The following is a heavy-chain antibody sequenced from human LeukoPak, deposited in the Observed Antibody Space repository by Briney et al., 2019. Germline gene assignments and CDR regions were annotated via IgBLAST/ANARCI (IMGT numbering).Heavy chain of an antibody. J-gene: IGHJ5*02. CDR2: IYYSGST. CDR1: GGSISSYY. CDR3: ARWGSGWFDP. V-gene: IGHV4-59*01. Sequence: PSETLSLTCTVSGGSISSYYWSWIRQPPGKGLEWIGYIYYSGSTNYNPSLKSRVTISVDTSKNQFSLKLSSVTAADTAVYYCARWGSGWFDPWGQRTLVTVSS. D-gene: IGHD2-15*01.